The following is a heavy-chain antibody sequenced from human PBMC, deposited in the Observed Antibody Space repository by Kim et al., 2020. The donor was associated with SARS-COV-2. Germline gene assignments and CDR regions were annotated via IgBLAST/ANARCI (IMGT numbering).Heavy chain of an antibody. CDR2: GST. V-gene: IGHV4-59*01. D-gene: IGHD2-8*01. Sequence: GSTNYNPSLKSRDTISVDTSKNQFSLKLSSVTAAGTAVYYCARALDGLDYWGQGTLVTVSS. CDR3: ARALDGLDY. J-gene: IGHJ4*02.